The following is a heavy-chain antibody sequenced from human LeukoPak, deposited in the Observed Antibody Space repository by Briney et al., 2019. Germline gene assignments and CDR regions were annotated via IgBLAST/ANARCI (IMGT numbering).Heavy chain of an antibody. CDR1: GFTFSTLP. CDR3: AKVGRYRFLDWLLSPFDY. V-gene: IGHV3-30*04. D-gene: IGHD3/OR15-3a*01. CDR2: ISNDGGNK. Sequence: PGRSLRLSCSASGFTFSTLPMHWVRQAPGKGLEWVALISNDGGNKYYADSIKGRFTISRDNSKNTLYLQMNSLRPDDTAVYYCAKVGRYRFLDWLLSPFDYWGQGTLVTVSS. J-gene: IGHJ4*02.